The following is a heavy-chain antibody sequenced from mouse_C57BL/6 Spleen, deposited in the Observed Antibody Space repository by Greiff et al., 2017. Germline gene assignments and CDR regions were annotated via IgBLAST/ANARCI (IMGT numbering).Heavy chain of an antibody. D-gene: IGHD1-1*01. CDR1: GYTFTDYN. CDR3: ARWRVPTSAWFAY. J-gene: IGHJ3*01. CDR2: INPNNGGT. V-gene: IGHV1-22*01. Sequence: DVQLQESGPELVKPGASVKMSCKASGYTFTDYNMHWVKQSHGKSLEWIGYINPNNGGTSYNQKFKGKATLTVNKSSSTAYMELRSLTSEDSAVYYCARWRVPTSAWFAYWGQGTLVTVSA.